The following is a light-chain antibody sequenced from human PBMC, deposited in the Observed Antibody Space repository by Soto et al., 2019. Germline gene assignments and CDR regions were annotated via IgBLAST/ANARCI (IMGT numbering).Light chain of an antibody. J-gene: IGLJ2*01. Sequence: QLVLTQSSSASSSLGSSVKLTCTLSSGHNNYTIAWHQQQPGKAPRYLMKLEGSGSYNKGSGVPDRFSGSSSGADRYLTISNLQSEDEADYYCETWDSNTRVFGGGTKLTV. CDR2: LEGSGSY. V-gene: IGLV4-60*03. CDR3: ETWDSNTRV. CDR1: SGHNNYT.